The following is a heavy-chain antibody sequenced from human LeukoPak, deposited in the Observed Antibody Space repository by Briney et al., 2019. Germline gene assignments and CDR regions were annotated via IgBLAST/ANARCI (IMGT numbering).Heavy chain of an antibody. CDR2: ISYDGSNK. Sequence: GPLRLSCAASGFTFSSYGMHWVRQAPGKGLEWVAVISYDGSNKYYADSVKGRFTISRDNAKNSLYLQMNSLRAEDTAVYYCARGTSGYDYWGQGTLVTVSS. D-gene: IGHD3-22*01. V-gene: IGHV3-30*03. CDR3: ARGTSGYDY. CDR1: GFTFSSYG. J-gene: IGHJ4*02.